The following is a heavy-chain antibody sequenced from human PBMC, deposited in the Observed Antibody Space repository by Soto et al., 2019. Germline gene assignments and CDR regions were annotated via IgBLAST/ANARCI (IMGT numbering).Heavy chain of an antibody. CDR1: GFTFSNHA. CDR2: VSGSGGYI. Sequence: EVQLLESGGRLVRPGGSLRLSCAASGFTFSNHAMTWVRQTPGKGLEWVAVVSGSGGYIKHAYSVKGRFTISSDNSKNTVYLQMNSLSAEDTAVYYCAKDGANGAFFDYWGQGTLVTVSS. V-gene: IGHV3-23*01. CDR3: AKDGANGAFFDY. J-gene: IGHJ4*02. D-gene: IGHD4-17*01.